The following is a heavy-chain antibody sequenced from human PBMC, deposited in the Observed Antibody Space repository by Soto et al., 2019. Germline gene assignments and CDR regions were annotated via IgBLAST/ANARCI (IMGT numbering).Heavy chain of an antibody. CDR3: ATTRGALRYFDWLPPNYYYYYGMDV. CDR1: GYTFTGYY. CDR2: INPNSGGT. D-gene: IGHD3-9*01. Sequence: ASVKVSCKASGYTFTGYYMHWVRQAPGQGLEWMGWINPNSGGTNYAQKFQGWVTMTRETSISTTYMELSRLRSDDTAVYYWATTRGALRYFDWLPPNYYYYYGMDVWGQGTTVTVSS. J-gene: IGHJ6*02. V-gene: IGHV1-2*04.